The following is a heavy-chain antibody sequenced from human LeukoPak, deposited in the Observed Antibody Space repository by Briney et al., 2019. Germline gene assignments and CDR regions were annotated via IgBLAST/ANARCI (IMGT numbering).Heavy chain of an antibody. J-gene: IGHJ3*02. CDR2: VKPKSGDS. CDR3: ARDRGVPGPGNALDI. V-gene: IGHV1-2*06. CDR1: GGTFSIYA. D-gene: IGHD2-8*01. Sequence: ASVKVSCKASGGTFSIYAHSWVRQAPGQGLEWLGLVKPKSGDSDFVQKFRGRVTVTTDVSTTTIHMELSNLRSDDTAVYYCARDRGVPGPGNALDIWGQGTMVTVSS.